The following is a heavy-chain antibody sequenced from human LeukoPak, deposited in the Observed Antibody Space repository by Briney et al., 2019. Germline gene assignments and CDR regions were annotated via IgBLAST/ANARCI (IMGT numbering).Heavy chain of an antibody. CDR2: IYFSRST. D-gene: IGHD1-14*01. V-gene: IGHV4-31*02. CDR3: ASRTPEIDAFDI. Sequence: PSQTLSLTCTVSVRPISSDGYYCRWGRQHPGRGLEWIGYIYFSRSTYYNPSLKSRVKIPVDTSKNQFSLKLSSVTAADTAVYCCASRTPEIDAFDIWGQGTMVTVSS. CDR1: VRPISSDGYY. J-gene: IGHJ3*02.